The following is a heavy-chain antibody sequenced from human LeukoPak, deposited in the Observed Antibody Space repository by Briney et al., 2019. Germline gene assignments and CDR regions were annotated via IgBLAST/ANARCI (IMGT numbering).Heavy chain of an antibody. CDR2: ISGSGGST. Sequence: GGSLRLSCAASGFTFSSYAMSWVRQAPGKGLEWVSAISGSGGSTYYADSVKGRFTISRDNSKNTLYLQMNSLRAEDTAVYYCAKDPTRAYGDYYHLQAGFGPWGQGTLVTVSS. V-gene: IGHV3-23*01. J-gene: IGHJ5*02. D-gene: IGHD4-17*01. CDR1: GFTFSSYA. CDR3: AKDPTRAYGDYYHLQAGFGP.